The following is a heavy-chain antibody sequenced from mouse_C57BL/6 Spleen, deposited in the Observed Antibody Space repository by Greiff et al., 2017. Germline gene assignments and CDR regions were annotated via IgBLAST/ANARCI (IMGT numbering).Heavy chain of an antibody. D-gene: IGHD2-4*01. V-gene: IGHV1-59*01. CDR3: ARYDYDGGDY. Sequence: VQLQQPGAELVRPGTSVKLSCKASGYTFTSYWMHWVKQRPGQGLEWIGVIDPSDSYTNYNQKFKGKATLTVDTSSSTAYMQLSSLTSEDSAVYYCARYDYDGGDYWGQGTSVTVSS. CDR1: GYTFTSYW. CDR2: IDPSDSYT. J-gene: IGHJ4*01.